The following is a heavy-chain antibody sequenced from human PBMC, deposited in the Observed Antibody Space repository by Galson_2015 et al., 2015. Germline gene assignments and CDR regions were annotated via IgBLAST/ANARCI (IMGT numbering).Heavy chain of an antibody. CDR2: IRSKAYGGTT. CDR1: GFTFGDYT. Sequence: SLRLSCAASGFTFGDYTMNWVRQAPGKGLEWVGFIRSKAYGGTTEYAASVKGRFTISRDDSKSIAYLQMNSLKTEDTDVYYCTRYSESYPHDAFDIWGQGTMVTVSS. D-gene: IGHD1-26*01. CDR3: TRYSESYPHDAFDI. J-gene: IGHJ3*02. V-gene: IGHV3-49*04.